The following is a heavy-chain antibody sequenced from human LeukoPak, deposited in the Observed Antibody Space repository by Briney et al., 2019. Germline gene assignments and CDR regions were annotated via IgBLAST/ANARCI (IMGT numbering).Heavy chain of an antibody. CDR2: IYYSGST. CDR3: ARGRGYSGYFGYYYMDV. J-gene: IGHJ6*03. D-gene: IGHD5-12*01. CDR1: GGSLSSYY. V-gene: IGHV4-59*01. Sequence: SETLSLTCTVSGGSLSSYYWSWIRQPPGKGLEWIGYIYYSGSTNYNPSLKSRVTISLDTSKNQFSLKLSSVTAADTAVYYCARGRGYSGYFGYYYMDVWGKGTTVTISS.